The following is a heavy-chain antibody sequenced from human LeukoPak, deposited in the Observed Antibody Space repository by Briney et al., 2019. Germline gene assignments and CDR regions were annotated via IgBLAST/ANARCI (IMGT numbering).Heavy chain of an antibody. CDR2: VFTSGST. D-gene: IGHD1-14*01. CDR1: GGSISSYY. CDR3: ARDLPGQYGFDI. Sequence: SETLSLTCTVSGGSISSYYWSWIRQPAGKGLEWIGRVFTSGSTDYNPSFKSRVTISVDTSKKQVSLRLSSVTAADTAVYYCARDLPGQYGFDIWGQGTMVTVSS. V-gene: IGHV4-4*07. J-gene: IGHJ3*02.